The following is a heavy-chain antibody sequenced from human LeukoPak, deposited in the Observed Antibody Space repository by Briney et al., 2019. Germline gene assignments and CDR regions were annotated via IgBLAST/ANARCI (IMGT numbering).Heavy chain of an antibody. CDR3: ASSGLQRFDWLDNDAFDI. CDR2: LYTSGST. CDR1: GGSISSGSYY. D-gene: IGHD3-9*01. Sequence: SETLSLTCTVSGGSISSGSYYWSWIRQPAGKGLEWIGRLYTSGSTNYNPSLKSRVTISVDTSKNQFSLKLSSVTAADTAVYYCASSGLQRFDWLDNDAFDIWGQGTMVTVSS. V-gene: IGHV4-61*02. J-gene: IGHJ3*02.